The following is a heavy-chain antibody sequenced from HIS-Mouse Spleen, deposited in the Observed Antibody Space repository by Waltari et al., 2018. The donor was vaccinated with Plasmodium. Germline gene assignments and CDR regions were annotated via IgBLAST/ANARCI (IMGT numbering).Heavy chain of an antibody. CDR2: IKQDGSEK. V-gene: IGHV3-7*01. J-gene: IGHJ2*01. CDR1: GSPSSSNW. D-gene: IGHD6-13*01. CDR3: ASSWYWYFDL. Sequence: EVQLVESGGGLVQPGGAMRLSCAASGSPSSSNWMSGVRQAPGKGLEWLANIKQDGSEKYYVNSVKGRFTISRDNAKNSLYLQMNSLRAEDTAVYYCASSWYWYFDLWGRGTLVTVSS.